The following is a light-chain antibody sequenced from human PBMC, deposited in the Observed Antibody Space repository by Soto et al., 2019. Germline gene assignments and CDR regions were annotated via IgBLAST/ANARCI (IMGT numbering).Light chain of an antibody. CDR3: HQASSFPLP. CDR1: QVISSW. J-gene: IGKJ4*01. Sequence: DIQMTQSPSSVSASVGDTVTVSCRASQVISSWLAWYQQKPGRAPNLLIYKASTLQTGVPSRFSGSGSGTDFTLTITNLQPEDFATYYCHQASSFPLPFGGGTKVDIK. V-gene: IGKV1-12*01. CDR2: KAS.